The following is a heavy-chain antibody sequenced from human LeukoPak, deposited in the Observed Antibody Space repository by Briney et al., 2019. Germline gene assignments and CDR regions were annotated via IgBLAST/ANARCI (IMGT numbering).Heavy chain of an antibody. V-gene: IGHV3-21*01. D-gene: IGHD4-17*01. CDR2: ISGTSTYI. J-gene: IGHJ4*02. CDR3: ARGAPTVINEG. CDR1: GFTLSSYS. Sequence: GGSLRLSCGASGFTLSSYSITWVRQAPGKGLEWVSSISGTSTYIYYADSVKGRFTISRDNAKNSLYLQMHSLTAEDTAVYYCARGAPTVINEGWGQGTLVTVSS.